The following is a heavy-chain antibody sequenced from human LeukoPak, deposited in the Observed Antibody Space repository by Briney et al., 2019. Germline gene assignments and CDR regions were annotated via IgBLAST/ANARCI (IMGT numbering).Heavy chain of an antibody. V-gene: IGHV3-66*01. CDR2: IYSGGST. CDR3: AQGSHYYGSGSHRRGHYFDY. CDR1: EFSVGSNY. Sequence: GGSLRLSCAASEFSVGSNYMTWVRQAPGKGLEWVSLIYSGGSTYYADSVKGRFTISRDNSKNTLYLQMNSLRAEDTAMYYCAQGSHYYGSGSHRRGHYFDYWGQGTVVTVSS. J-gene: IGHJ4*02. D-gene: IGHD3-10*01.